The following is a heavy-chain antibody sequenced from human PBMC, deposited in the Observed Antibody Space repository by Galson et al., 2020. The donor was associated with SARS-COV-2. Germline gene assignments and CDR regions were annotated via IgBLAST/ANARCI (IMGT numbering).Heavy chain of an antibody. V-gene: IGHV3-48*03. CDR2: ISSSGSTI. D-gene: IGHD6-19*01. J-gene: IGHJ6*02. CDR1: GFTFSSYE. Sequence: GGSLRLSCAASGFTFSSYEMNWVRQAPGKGLEWVSYISSSGSTIYYADSVKGRFTISRDNAKNSLYLQMNSLRAEDTAVYYCARDKAVAGYAFGGLNYYYYGMDVGGQGATVIVSS. CDR3: ARDKAVAGYAFGGLNYYYYGMDV.